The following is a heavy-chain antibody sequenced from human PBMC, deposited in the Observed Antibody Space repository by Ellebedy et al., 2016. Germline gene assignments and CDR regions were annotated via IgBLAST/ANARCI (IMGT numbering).Heavy chain of an antibody. CDR1: GFTFSSYW. CDR2: IKQDGSEK. D-gene: IGHD3-10*01. Sequence: GESLKISXAASGFTFSSYWMSWVRQAPGKGLEWVANIKQDGSEKYYVDSVKGRFTISRDNAKNSLYLQMNSLRSDDTAVYYCARDGSGSYRYYFDYWGQGTLVTVSS. J-gene: IGHJ4*02. V-gene: IGHV3-7*03. CDR3: ARDGSGSYRYYFDY.